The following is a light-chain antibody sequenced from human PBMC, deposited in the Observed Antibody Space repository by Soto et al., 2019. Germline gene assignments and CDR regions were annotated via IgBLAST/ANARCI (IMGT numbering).Light chain of an antibody. V-gene: IGKV1-5*03. CDR1: QRLTNA. CDR2: KGS. Sequence: DIQMTQSPSTLSASVGDRVIITCRASQRLTNALVWYQQKPGKAPNLLIYKGSSLASGVPLRFSGSGSGTEFTLTISSLQPEDFATYYCQQHISYPRTFGQGTKVEIK. J-gene: IGKJ1*01. CDR3: QQHISYPRT.